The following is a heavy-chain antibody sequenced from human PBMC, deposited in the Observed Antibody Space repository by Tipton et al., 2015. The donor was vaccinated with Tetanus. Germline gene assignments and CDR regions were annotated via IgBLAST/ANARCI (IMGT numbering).Heavy chain of an antibody. D-gene: IGHD5-24*01. CDR2: ISNGNP. Sequence: LRLSCTVSGVSISGYYWSWIRQPAGKGLEWIGHISNGNPDYSPSLKSRVTLSVDTSKNQFYLELRSVTAADTGVYYCARGITDGYNRRFDYWGRGILVAVSP. CDR1: GVSISGYY. CDR3: ARGITDGYNRRFDY. V-gene: IGHV4-4*07. J-gene: IGHJ4*01.